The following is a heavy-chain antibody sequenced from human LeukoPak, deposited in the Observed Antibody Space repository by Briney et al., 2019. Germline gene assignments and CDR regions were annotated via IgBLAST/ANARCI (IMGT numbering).Heavy chain of an antibody. D-gene: IGHD2-15*01. V-gene: IGHV1-3*01. CDR1: GYTFTTSA. CDR3: ARSCSDAFDI. Sequence: ASVKVSCTASGYTFTTSAMHWVRQAPGQRLEWMGWINGGTGNTKYSQKFQGRVTITRDTSASTAYMQLSSLRSEDTAVYYCARSCSDAFDIWGQGTMVTVSS. CDR2: INGGTGNT. J-gene: IGHJ3*02.